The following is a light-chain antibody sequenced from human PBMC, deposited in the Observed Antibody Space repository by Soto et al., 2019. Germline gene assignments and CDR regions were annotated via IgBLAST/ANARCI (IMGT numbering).Light chain of an antibody. CDR1: QNIGKY. CDR2: AAS. J-gene: IGKJ2*01. CDR3: EQSYATPYT. Sequence: DIQMTQSPSSQSAVVGDRVTITCRARQNIGKYLNWYQQKPGKAPNLLIYAASSLQSGVPPRFSGSGSGTDFTLTISSLQPEDFATYYCEQSYATPYTFGQGTKLEIK. V-gene: IGKV1-39*01.